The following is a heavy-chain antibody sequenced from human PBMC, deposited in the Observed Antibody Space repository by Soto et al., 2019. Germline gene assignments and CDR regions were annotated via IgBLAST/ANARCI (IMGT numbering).Heavy chain of an antibody. CDR1: GGTFSSYA. CDR2: IIPIFGTA. V-gene: IGHV1-69*13. Sequence: SVKVSCKASGGTFSSYAISWVRQAPGQGLEWMGGIIPIFGTANYAQKFQGRVTITADESTSTAYMELSSLRSEDTAVYYCASVKRAWVAVAGTVPWFDPWGQGTLVTVSS. CDR3: ASVKRAWVAVAGTVPWFDP. J-gene: IGHJ5*02. D-gene: IGHD6-19*01.